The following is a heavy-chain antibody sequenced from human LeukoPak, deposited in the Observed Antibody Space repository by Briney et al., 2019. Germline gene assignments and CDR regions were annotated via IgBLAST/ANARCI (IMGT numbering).Heavy chain of an antibody. CDR2: ISSSSSYT. V-gene: IGHV3-11*06. J-gene: IGHJ5*02. CDR1: GFTFSDYY. CDR3: ARDFGANNWFDP. D-gene: IGHD3-10*01. Sequence: GGSLRLSCAASGFTFSDYYMSWIRQAPGKGLEWVSYISSSSSYTNYADSVKGRFTISRDNAKNSLYLQMNSLRAEDTAVYYCARDFGANNWFDPWGQGTLVTVSS.